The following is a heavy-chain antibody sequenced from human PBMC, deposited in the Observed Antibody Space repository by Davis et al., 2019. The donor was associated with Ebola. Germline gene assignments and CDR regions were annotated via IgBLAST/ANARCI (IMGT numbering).Heavy chain of an antibody. CDR3: AKSGLSFGVVKYHYGMDV. CDR2: ISGYNGNT. D-gene: IGHD3-3*01. J-gene: IGHJ6*04. CDR1: GYTFTSYG. V-gene: IGHV1-18*04. Sequence: ASVKVSCKASGYTFTSYGISWVRQAPGQGLEWMGWISGYNGNTNYAQNLQGRVTMTTDTSTSTAYMELRSLRSDDTAVYYCAKSGLSFGVVKYHYGMDVWGKGTTVTVSS.